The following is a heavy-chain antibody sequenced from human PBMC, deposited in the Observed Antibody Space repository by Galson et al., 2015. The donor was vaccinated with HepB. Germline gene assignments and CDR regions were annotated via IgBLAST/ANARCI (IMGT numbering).Heavy chain of an antibody. J-gene: IGHJ6*02. CDR2: IYSGGST. V-gene: IGHV3-53*01. Sequence: SLRLSCAASGFTVSSNYMSWVRQAPGKGLEWVSVIYSGGSTYYADSVKGRFTISRDNSKNTLYLQMNSLRAEDTAVYYCATATIYYYYYVMDVWDQGTTVTVSS. CDR3: ATATIYYYYYVMDV. D-gene: IGHD1-14*01. CDR1: GFTVSSNY.